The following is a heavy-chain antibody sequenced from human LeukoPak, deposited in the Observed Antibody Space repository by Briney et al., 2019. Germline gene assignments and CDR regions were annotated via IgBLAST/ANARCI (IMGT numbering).Heavy chain of an antibody. V-gene: IGHV3-7*03. CDR2: IKQDGGER. J-gene: IGHJ6*02. Sequence: AGGSLRLSCAASGFTFSTYAMNWVRQVPGKGLEWVATIKQDGGERYYVDSVEGRFTISRDNGKTSVYLQMNSLRADDTAVYYCARSRAAVVMGELIPSFYYGMDVWGQGTTVTVSS. CDR3: ARSRAAVVMGELIPSFYYGMDV. D-gene: IGHD3-16*01. CDR1: GFTFSTYA.